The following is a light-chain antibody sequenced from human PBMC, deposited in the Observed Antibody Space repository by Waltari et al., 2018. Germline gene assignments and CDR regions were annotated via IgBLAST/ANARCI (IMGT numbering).Light chain of an antibody. CDR2: GGS. CDR3: CSYAGSSPHVI. Sequence: QSALTQPASVSGSPGQSITLSCTGSSRDVGCYKFVSWYQQHPGKAPQLMIYGGSQRPSGVSNRLSGSKSGNTASLTISGLRAEDEADYYCCSYAGSSPHVIFGGGTKLTVL. V-gene: IGLV2-23*01. J-gene: IGLJ2*01. CDR1: SRDVGCYKF.